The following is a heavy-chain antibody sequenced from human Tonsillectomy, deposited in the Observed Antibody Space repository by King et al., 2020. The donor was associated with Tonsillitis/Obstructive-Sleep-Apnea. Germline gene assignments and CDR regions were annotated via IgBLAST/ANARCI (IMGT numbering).Heavy chain of an antibody. CDR1: GFNITTYN. Sequence: VQLVESGGGLVKPGGSLRLSCAASGFNITTYNMNWVRQAPGKGLEGVASISYRRSYINHADSVEGRFTISRDNAENALYLQMNSLRAEGTAVYYCARVXGXXESXFYYXXXXXXKGTTVTVSS. D-gene: IGHD3-3*01. V-gene: IGHV3-21*01. J-gene: IGHJ6*03. CDR2: ISYRRSYI. CDR3: ARVXGXXESXFYYXXXX.